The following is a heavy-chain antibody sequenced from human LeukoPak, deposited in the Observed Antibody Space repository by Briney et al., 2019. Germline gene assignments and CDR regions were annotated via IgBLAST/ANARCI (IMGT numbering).Heavy chain of an antibody. CDR2: IFPSGGEI. Sequence: GGSLRLSCAASGFTFSTFAMIWVRQPPGKGLEWVSSIFPSGGEIHYADSVRGRFTISRDNSKSTLSLQMNSLRAEDTAIYYSATYRQVQLPFESWGQGTLVTVSS. CDR3: ATYRQVQLPFES. CDR1: GFTFSTFA. D-gene: IGHD4-11*01. V-gene: IGHV3-23*01. J-gene: IGHJ4*02.